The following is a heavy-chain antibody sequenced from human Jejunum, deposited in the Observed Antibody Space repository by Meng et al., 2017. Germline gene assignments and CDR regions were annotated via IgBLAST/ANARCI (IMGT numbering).Heavy chain of an antibody. J-gene: IGHJ4*02. CDR2: MHQSGSS. CDR3: ARGWKYAWFN. V-gene: IGHV4-4*02. CDR1: GGFSSIYW. Sequence: QVKLQESGPGLVRPSGAQSRTCAVSGGFSSIYWWSWLRQPPGKGLEWIGEMHQSGSSNYNPSLKSRLTMSVDESKNHFSLKLNSVTAADTAVYYCARGWKYAWFNWGQGTLVTVSS. D-gene: IGHD1-7*01.